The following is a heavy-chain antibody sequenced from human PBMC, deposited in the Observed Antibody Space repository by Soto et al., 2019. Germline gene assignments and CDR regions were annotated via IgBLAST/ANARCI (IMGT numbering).Heavy chain of an antibody. Sequence: ASVKVSCKASGYTFTSYGIILVRQAPGQGLEWMGWISAYNGNTNYAQKLQGRVTMTTGTSTSKPYMELRSLRSDDTDVYYYACGFSLGYCSSTICYEVDYYYYMDVWGKGTTVTVSS. CDR2: ISAYNGNT. D-gene: IGHD2-2*01. V-gene: IGHV1-18*01. J-gene: IGHJ6*03. CDR3: ACGFSLGYCSSTICYEVDYYYYMDV. CDR1: GYTFTSYG.